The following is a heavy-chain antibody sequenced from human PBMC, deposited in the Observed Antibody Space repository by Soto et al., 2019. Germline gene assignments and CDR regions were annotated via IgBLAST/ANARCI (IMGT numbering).Heavy chain of an antibody. J-gene: IGHJ6*02. Sequence: GESLTISCKGSGYSFTSYWIGWVRQMPGKGLGWMGIIYPGDSDTRYSPSFQGQVTISADTSIRTAYLQGSSLKASDTAMYYCARGNDRLDYYFRLDVWGQGPTVTVSS. V-gene: IGHV5-51*01. CDR3: ARGNDRLDYYFRLDV. CDR2: IYPGDSDT. D-gene: IGHD1-1*01. CDR1: GYSFTSYW.